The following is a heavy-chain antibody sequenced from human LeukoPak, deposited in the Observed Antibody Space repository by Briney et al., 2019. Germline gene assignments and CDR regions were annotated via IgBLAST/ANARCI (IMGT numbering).Heavy chain of an antibody. D-gene: IGHD5-24*01. CDR2: IYTSGST. CDR1: GGSISSYY. V-gene: IGHV4-4*07. J-gene: IGHJ5*02. Sequence: PSETLSLTCTVSGGSISSYYWSWIRQPAGKGLEWIGRIYTSGSTNYNPALKSGGTMSVDTSKSPSSLKLSSVTAAATAVYYCARVVEGSLLRGLDNWFDPWGQGTLVTVSS. CDR3: ARVVEGSLLRGLDNWFDP.